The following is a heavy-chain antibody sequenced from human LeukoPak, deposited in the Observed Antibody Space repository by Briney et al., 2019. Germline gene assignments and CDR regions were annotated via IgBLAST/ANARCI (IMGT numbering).Heavy chain of an antibody. D-gene: IGHD2-15*01. CDR3: ARVLRYCSGGNCYSGGLGYMDV. CDR1: GFTFSDYN. Sequence: GGSLRLSCAASGFTFSDYNMRWIRQAPGKGLEWVSSISRSGSTKYYADSVRGRFTISRDNAKNSLFLQMNSLRAEDTAVYYCARVLRYCSGGNCYSGGLGYMDVWGKGTTVTISS. CDR2: ISRSGSTK. J-gene: IGHJ6*03. V-gene: IGHV3-11*01.